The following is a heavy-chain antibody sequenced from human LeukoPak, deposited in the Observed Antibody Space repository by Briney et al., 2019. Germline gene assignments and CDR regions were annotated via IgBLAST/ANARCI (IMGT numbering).Heavy chain of an antibody. CDR1: GFTFSNYG. J-gene: IGHJ4*02. CDR3: ARLNDYGDSYIDY. Sequence: GGTLRLSCAASGFTFSNYGVSWVRQAPGKGLEWVSAISGSSGSTYYADSVKGRFTISRDNSKNTLYLQMNSLRAEDTAVYYCARLNDYGDSYIDYWGQGTLVTVSS. D-gene: IGHD4-17*01. V-gene: IGHV3-23*01. CDR2: ISGSSGST.